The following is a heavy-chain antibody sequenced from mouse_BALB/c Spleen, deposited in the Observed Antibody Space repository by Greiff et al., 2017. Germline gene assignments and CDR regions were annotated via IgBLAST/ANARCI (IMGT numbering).Heavy chain of an antibody. CDR3: ATGNSLLRLPYAMDY. J-gene: IGHJ4*01. Sequence: EVMLVESGGGLVQPGGSRKLSCAASGFTFSSFGMHWVRQAPEKGLEWVAYISSGSSTIYYADTVKGRFTISRDNPKNTLFLQMTSLRSEDTAMYYCATGNSLLRLPYAMDYWGQGTSVTVSS. V-gene: IGHV5-17*02. D-gene: IGHD1-2*01. CDR1: GFTFSSFG. CDR2: ISSGSSTI.